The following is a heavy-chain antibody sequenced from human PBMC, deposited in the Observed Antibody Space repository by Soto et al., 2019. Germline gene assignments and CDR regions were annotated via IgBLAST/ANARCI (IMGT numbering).Heavy chain of an antibody. CDR3: TTGQRPIRFLEWLSRYYFDF. J-gene: IGHJ4*02. V-gene: IGHV1-24*01. D-gene: IGHD3-3*01. Sequence: GASVKVSCKVSGYTLTELSMHWVRQAPGKGLEWMGGFDPEDGETMYAQKYQGRVTMTEDTSADTAYMELSSLRSEDTAVYYCTTGQRPIRFLEWLSRYYFDFWGQGTLVTAPQ. CDR1: GYTLTELS. CDR2: FDPEDGET.